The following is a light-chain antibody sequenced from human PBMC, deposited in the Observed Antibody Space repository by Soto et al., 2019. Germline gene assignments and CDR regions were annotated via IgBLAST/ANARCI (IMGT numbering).Light chain of an antibody. CDR3: SSYPSSSTDV. Sequence: QSVLTQPASVSGSPGQSITISCTGTSSDVGGYDYVSWYQHHPGKAPKLTIYEVSNRPSGVSNRFSGSKSGNTASLTISGLQAEDEAEYYCSSYPSSSTDVFGPGTKVTVL. J-gene: IGLJ1*01. CDR1: SSDVGGYDY. V-gene: IGLV2-14*01. CDR2: EVS.